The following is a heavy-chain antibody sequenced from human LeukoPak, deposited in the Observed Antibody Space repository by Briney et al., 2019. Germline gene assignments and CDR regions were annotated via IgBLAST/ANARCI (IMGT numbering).Heavy chain of an antibody. V-gene: IGHV3-30*04. CDR2: ISYDGSNK. Sequence: GRSLRLSCAASGFTFSSYAMHWVRQAPGKGLEWVAVISYDGSNKYYADAVKGRFTISRDNSKNTLYLQMNSLRAEDTAVYYCARDRFIVVVPAAMSPSDYYGMDVWGQGTTVTVSS. CDR3: ARDRFIVVVPAAMSPSDYYGMDV. D-gene: IGHD2-2*01. J-gene: IGHJ6*02. CDR1: GFTFSSYA.